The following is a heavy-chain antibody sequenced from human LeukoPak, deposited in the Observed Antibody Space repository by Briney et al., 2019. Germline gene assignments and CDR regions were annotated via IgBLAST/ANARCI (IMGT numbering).Heavy chain of an antibody. CDR3: ARGRRRDDSSGYYGAFDI. D-gene: IGHD3-22*01. J-gene: IGHJ3*02. CDR2: IYTSGST. Sequence: PSETLSLTCTVSGGSISSYYWSWIRQPAGKGLEWIGRIYTSGSTNYNPSLKSRVTMSVDTSKNQFSLKLSSVTAADTAVYYCARGRRRDDSSGYYGAFDIWGQGTMVTVSS. V-gene: IGHV4-4*07. CDR1: GGSISSYY.